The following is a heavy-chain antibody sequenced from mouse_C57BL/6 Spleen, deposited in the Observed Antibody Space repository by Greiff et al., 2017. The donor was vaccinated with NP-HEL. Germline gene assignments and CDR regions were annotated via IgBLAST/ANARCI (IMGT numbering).Heavy chain of an antibody. CDR3: AAGTTVVSFDY. Sequence: QVQLQQSGPELVKPGASVKISFKASGYAFSSSWMNWVKQRPGKGLEWIGRIYPGDGDTNYNGKFKGKATLTADKSSSTAYMQLSSLTSEDSAVYFWAAGTTVVSFDYWGQGTTLTVSS. J-gene: IGHJ2*01. CDR1: GYAFSSSW. CDR2: IYPGDGDT. D-gene: IGHD1-1*01. V-gene: IGHV1-82*01.